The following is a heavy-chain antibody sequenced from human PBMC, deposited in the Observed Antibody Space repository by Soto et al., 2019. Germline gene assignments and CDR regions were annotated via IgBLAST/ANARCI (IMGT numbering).Heavy chain of an antibody. J-gene: IGHJ6*02. CDR1: GLIFSSSA. Sequence: QVQLVESGGGVVQPGRSLRLSCAASGLIFSSSAMHWVRQAPGKGLEWVALISYDGSNKYYVDSVKGRFTISRDNSKDTLDLQMNSRREGDTAVYYCAAETKSYFYGMDVWGQGTTVTVSS. CDR2: ISYDGSNK. CDR3: AAETKSYFYGMDV. V-gene: IGHV3-30*03.